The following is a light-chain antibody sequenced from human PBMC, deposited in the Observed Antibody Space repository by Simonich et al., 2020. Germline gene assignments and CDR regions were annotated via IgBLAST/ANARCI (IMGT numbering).Light chain of an antibody. V-gene: IGLV2-14*03. J-gene: IGLJ2*01. CDR3: SSYTSSSTVV. Sequence: QSALTQPASVSGSPGQSITISCTGTSSDVGGYNYVSWYQQHPGQAPKLMIYDVSNRPSGVSNRFSGSKSGNTASRTISGLQAEDEADYYCSSYTSSSTVVFGGGTKLTVL. CDR2: DVS. CDR1: SSDVGGYNY.